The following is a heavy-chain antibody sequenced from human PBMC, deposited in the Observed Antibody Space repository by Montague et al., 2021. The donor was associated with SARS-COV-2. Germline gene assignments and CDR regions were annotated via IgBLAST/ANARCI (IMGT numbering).Heavy chain of an antibody. J-gene: IGHJ2*01. D-gene: IGHD2-2*01. CDR2: INATSST. V-gene: IGHV4-61*09. Sequence: TLSLTCTVSGSSITNGCCDWIWLRQSDGKELVWYRQINATSSTNSRPTLKSPVTISIDTSKNQFTLRLSSVTAAATAVYYSASGPGCTSFSRWYFDLWGPGTLVTVSS. CDR3: ASGPGCTSFSRWYFDL. CDR1: GSSITNGCCD.